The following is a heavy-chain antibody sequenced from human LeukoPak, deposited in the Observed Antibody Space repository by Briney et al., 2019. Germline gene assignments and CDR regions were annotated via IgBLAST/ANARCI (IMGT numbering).Heavy chain of an antibody. J-gene: IGHJ4*02. Sequence: SETLSLTCTVSGGSISSGGYYWSWIRQHPGEGLEWIGYIYYSGSTYYNPSLKSRVTISVDTSKNQFSLKLSSVTAADTAVYYCARGGGYLAYYFDYWGQGTLVTVSS. D-gene: IGHD2-21*01. CDR2: IYYSGST. CDR3: ARGGGYLAYYFDY. V-gene: IGHV4-31*03. CDR1: GGSISSGGYY.